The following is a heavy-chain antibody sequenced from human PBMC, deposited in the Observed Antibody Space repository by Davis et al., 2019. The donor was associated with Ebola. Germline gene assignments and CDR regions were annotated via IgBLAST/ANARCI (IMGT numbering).Heavy chain of an antibody. V-gene: IGHV3-21*01. J-gene: IGHJ6*02. D-gene: IGHD3-3*01. Sequence: GESLKISCAASGFTFSSYSMNWVRQAPGKGLEWVSSISSSSSYIYYADSVKGRFTISRDNAKNSLYLQMNSLRAEDTAVYYCARDRLQTGEWLLGGYYYYGMDVWGQGTTVTVSS. CDR2: ISSSSSYI. CDR1: GFTFSSYS. CDR3: ARDRLQTGEWLLGGYYYYGMDV.